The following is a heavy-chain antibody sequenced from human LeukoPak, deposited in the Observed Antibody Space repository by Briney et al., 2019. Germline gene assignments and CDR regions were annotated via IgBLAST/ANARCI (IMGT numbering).Heavy chain of an antibody. CDR2: ISPSGDRT. Sequence: PGGSLRLSCAASGFTFSSYAMSWVRQAPGKGLEWVAFISPSGDRTSNADSVEGRFTISRDNTRNTLYLQMNSLRDDDTGVYYCAIMHGYYDGSGFWVQWGQGTLVTVSS. V-gene: IGHV3-23*01. J-gene: IGHJ4*02. CDR1: GFTFSSYA. CDR3: AIMHGYYDGSGFWVQ. D-gene: IGHD3-22*01.